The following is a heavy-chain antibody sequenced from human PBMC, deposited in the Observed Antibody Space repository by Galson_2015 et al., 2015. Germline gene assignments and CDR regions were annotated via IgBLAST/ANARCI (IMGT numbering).Heavy chain of an antibody. CDR3: ATGREYYDRTGFYDVDY. V-gene: IGHV3-21*01. Sequence: SLRLSCAASGFTFNIKTMNWVRQAPGKGLEWVSSITSSSSYIYYADSVKGRFTISRDNAKNSLYLQMNSQRADDTGVYYCATGREYYDRTGFYDVDYWGRGSLVTVSS. CDR1: GFTFNIKT. CDR2: ITSSSSYI. D-gene: IGHD3-22*01. J-gene: IGHJ4*01.